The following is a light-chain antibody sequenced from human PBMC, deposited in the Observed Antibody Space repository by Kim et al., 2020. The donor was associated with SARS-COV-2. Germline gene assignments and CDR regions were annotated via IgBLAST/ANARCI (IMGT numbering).Light chain of an antibody. Sequence: EIVMTQSPATLSVSPGERATLSCRASQSVSSNLAWYQQKPGQAPRLLIYGTSTRATGTPSRFRGSGSGTDFTLTISSLQSEDFAVYYCQHYNNWPPWTFGQGTKVDIK. CDR2: GTS. V-gene: IGKV3-15*01. J-gene: IGKJ1*01. CDR3: QHYNNWPPWT. CDR1: QSVSSN.